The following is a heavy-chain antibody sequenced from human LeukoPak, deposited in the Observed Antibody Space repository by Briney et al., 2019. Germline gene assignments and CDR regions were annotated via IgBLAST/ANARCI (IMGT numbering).Heavy chain of an antibody. CDR1: GYTFTNFY. CDR3: ARPYCGGDCYSHFDY. CDR2: INPSGGST. J-gene: IGHJ4*02. D-gene: IGHD2-21*02. Sequence: ASVKVSCKISGYTFTNFYMHWVRQAPGQGLEWMGIINPSGGSTSYAQKFQGRVTMTRDTSTSTVYMELSSLRSEDTAVYYCARPYCGGDCYSHFDYWGQGTLVTVSS. V-gene: IGHV1-46*01.